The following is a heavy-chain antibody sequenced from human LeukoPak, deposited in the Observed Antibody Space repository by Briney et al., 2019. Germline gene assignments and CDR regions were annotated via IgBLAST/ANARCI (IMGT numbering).Heavy chain of an antibody. D-gene: IGHD3-3*01. Sequence: GASVKVSCKASGYTFTGYYMHWMQQAPGQGLEWMGRINPNSGGTNYAQKFQGRVTMTRDTSISTAYMELSRLRSDDTAVYYCASEYDSITTILNSWGQGTLVTVSS. V-gene: IGHV1-2*06. CDR2: INPNSGGT. CDR1: GYTFTGYY. CDR3: ASEYDSITTILNS. J-gene: IGHJ4*02.